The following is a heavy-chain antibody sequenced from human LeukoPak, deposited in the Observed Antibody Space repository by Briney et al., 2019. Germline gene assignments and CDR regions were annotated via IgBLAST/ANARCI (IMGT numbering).Heavy chain of an antibody. V-gene: IGHV3-30*04. Sequence: PGRSLRLSCAASGFIFSTYAMHWVRQAPGKGLEWVAIISYDGSNKYYADSVKGRFTISRDNSKNTLYLQMNSLRAEDTAVYYCARGPVHCSSTSCYTQGRDHTLYPWGQGTLVTVSS. D-gene: IGHD2-2*02. CDR3: ARGPVHCSSTSCYTQGRDHTLYP. CDR2: ISYDGSNK. J-gene: IGHJ5*02. CDR1: GFIFSTYA.